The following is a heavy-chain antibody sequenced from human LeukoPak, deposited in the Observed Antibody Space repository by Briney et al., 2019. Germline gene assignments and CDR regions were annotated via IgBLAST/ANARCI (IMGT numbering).Heavy chain of an antibody. CDR1: GGSFSTFY. CDR3: ARDAKYYYGSRTYFFFEY. D-gene: IGHD3-10*01. V-gene: IGHV4-4*07. Sequence: SETLSLTCTVSGGSFSTFYWSWIRQPAGKGLEWIGHIYTSGTTNYNPSLKSRVTMSIDTSKNQFSLKLSSITAADTAVYYCARDAKYYYGSRTYFFFEYWGQGTPLTVSS. J-gene: IGHJ4*02. CDR2: IYTSGTT.